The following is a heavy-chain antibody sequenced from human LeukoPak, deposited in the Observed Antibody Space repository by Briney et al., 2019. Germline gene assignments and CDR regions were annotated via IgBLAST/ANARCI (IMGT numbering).Heavy chain of an antibody. V-gene: IGHV4-59*01. Sequence: PSETLSLACTVSGGSISSYYWSWIRQPPGKGLEWIGNIYYSGSTNYNPSHKSRVTISIDTSKNQFSLKLSSVTAADTAVYYCPRGHSGRGGLDPWGQGTLVTVSS. CDR3: PRGHSGRGGLDP. CDR1: GGSISSYY. CDR2: IYYSGST. J-gene: IGHJ5*02. D-gene: IGHD3-16*01.